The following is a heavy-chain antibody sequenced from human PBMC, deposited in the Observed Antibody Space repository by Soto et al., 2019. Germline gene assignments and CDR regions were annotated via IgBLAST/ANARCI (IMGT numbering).Heavy chain of an antibody. CDR3: ARVYSGSYGPGGGGNYYYGMDV. CDR2: IIPILDIA. Sequence: QVQLVQSGAEVKKPGSSVKFSCKASGGTFSSHTISWVRQAPGQGLEWMGRIIPILDIAKNAQKFQGRVTITADKSTSTAYMELSSLRSEDTAVYYCARVYSGSYGPGGGGNYYYGMDVWGQGTTVIVSS. D-gene: IGHD1-26*01. J-gene: IGHJ6*02. CDR1: GGTFSSHT. V-gene: IGHV1-69*02.